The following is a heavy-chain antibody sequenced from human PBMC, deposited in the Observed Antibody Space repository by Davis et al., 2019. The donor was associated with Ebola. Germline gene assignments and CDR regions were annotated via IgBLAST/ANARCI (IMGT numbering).Heavy chain of an antibody. Sequence: GESLKISCAASGFTFSSYAMSWVRQAPGKGLEWVSAISGSGGSTYYADSVKGRFTISRDNAKNTLYLQMNSLRAEDTAVYYCGRATSNFWSGYYPPDYWGQGTLVTVSS. CDR1: GFTFSSYA. CDR3: GRATSNFWSGYYPPDY. J-gene: IGHJ4*02. V-gene: IGHV3-23*01. CDR2: ISGSGGST. D-gene: IGHD3-3*01.